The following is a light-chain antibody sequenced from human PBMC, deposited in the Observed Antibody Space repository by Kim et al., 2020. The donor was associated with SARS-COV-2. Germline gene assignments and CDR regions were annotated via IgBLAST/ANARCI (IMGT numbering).Light chain of an antibody. Sequence: VSPGKTASITCSGDELGDKDVFWYQQKPGQSPLLVIYQDTKRPSGIPERFSASNSGNTATLTISGTQATDEADYYCQAWDSGTAVVFGGGTQLTVL. J-gene: IGLJ2*01. CDR2: QDT. CDR3: QAWDSGTAVV. CDR1: ELGDKD. V-gene: IGLV3-1*01.